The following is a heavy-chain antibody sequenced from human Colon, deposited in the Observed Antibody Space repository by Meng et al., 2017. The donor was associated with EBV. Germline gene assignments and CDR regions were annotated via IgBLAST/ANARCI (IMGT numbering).Heavy chain of an antibody. D-gene: IGHD3-10*01. CDR2: IYYIGGT. J-gene: IGHJ5*02. CDR3: ARVSGRSFDP. CDR1: GDSVATGRYN. Sequence: QESGPVLLKPCAPLSLPCTVSGDSVATGRYNWSWIRQPPGKGLEWIAYIYYIGGTNYNPSLKSRLTISLDTSKNQFSLSLRSVTAADTAVYYCARVSGRSFDPWGQGTLVTVSS. V-gene: IGHV4-61*01.